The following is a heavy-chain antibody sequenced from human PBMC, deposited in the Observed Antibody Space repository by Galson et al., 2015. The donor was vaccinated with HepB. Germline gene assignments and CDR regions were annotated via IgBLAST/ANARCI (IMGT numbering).Heavy chain of an antibody. CDR2: INPNSGGT. CDR1: GYTFTGYY. D-gene: IGHD3-22*01. CDR3: ARDSVYYYDSSGYLVY. V-gene: IGHV1-2*02. Sequence: KVSCKASGYTFTGYYMHWVRQAPGQGLEWMGWINPNSGGTNYAQKFQGRVTMTRDTSISTAYMELSRLRSDDTAVYYCARDSVYYYDSSGYLVYWGQGTLVTVSS. J-gene: IGHJ4*02.